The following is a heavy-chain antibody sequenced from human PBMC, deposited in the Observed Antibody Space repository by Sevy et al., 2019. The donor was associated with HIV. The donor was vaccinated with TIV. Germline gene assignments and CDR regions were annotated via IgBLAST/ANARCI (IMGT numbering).Heavy chain of an antibody. V-gene: IGHV3-21*01. J-gene: IGHJ4*02. CDR1: GFTFSNYR. CDR2: ISSSSNYI. Sequence: GGSLRLSCAASGFTFSNYRMNWVRQAPGKGLEWGSSISSSSNYIYYADSVKGRFTSSRDNATNSLYLQMNSLRAEDTAVYYCARGSAVLSATIWDGFDYWGQGTLVTVSS. CDR3: ARGSAVLSATIWDGFDY. D-gene: IGHD2-2*02.